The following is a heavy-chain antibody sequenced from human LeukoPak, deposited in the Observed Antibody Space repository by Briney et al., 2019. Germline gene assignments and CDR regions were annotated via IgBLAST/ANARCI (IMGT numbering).Heavy chain of an antibody. Sequence: GGSLRLSCAAPGFTFSNFAMSWVRQAPGKGLQCVSAISDSGGGTFYADSVKGRFTISRDNSKNTLYLQMNSLRAEDTAVYYCAKVGVGWVAFEYWGQGTLVTVSS. CDR2: ISDSGGGT. J-gene: IGHJ4*02. CDR1: GFTFSNFA. CDR3: AKVGVGWVAFEY. V-gene: IGHV3-23*01. D-gene: IGHD3-16*01.